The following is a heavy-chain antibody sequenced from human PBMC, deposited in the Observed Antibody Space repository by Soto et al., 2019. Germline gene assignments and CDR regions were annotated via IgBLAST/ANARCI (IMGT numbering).Heavy chain of an antibody. J-gene: IGHJ4*02. D-gene: IGHD2-2*01. CDR1: GFTFSSYS. CDR2: ISSSSSYI. V-gene: IGHV3-21*01. CDR3: AREWYCSSTSCQDY. Sequence: EVQLVESGGGLVKPGGSLRLACAASGFTFSSYSMNWVRQAPGKGLEWVSSISSSSSYIYYADSVKGRFTISRDNAKNSLYLQMNSLRAEDTAVYYCAREWYCSSTSCQDYCGQGTLVTVSS.